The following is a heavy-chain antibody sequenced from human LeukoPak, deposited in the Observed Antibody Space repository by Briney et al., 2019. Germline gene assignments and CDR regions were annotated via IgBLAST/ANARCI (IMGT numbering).Heavy chain of an antibody. CDR2: IIPIFGTA. D-gene: IGHD6-13*01. J-gene: IGHJ6*03. V-gene: IGHV1-69*06. CDR3: ATGGRSAAGAIIYYYYYMYV. CDR1: GGTFTRYA. Sequence: ASVKVSCKASGGTFTRYAISWVRQAPGQGLEWMGGIIPIFGTANYAQKFQGRVTITADKSTSTAYMELSSLRSEDTAVYYCATGGRSAAGAIIYYYYYMYVWGKGTTVTVSS.